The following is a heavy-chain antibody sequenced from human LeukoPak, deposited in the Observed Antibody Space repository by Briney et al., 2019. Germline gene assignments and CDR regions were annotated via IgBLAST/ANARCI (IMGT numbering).Heavy chain of an antibody. CDR2: ISGSGDNR. D-gene: IGHD3-10*01. Sequence: GSLRLSCAASGFTFSSHAMSWVRQAPGKGLEWVSSISGSGDNRNYADSVKGRFTISRDNAKNSLHLQMNSLGVEDTAIYYCVKVAKYYYGSETYYFFEHWGQGTPVT. CDR3: VKVAKYYYGSETYYFFEH. V-gene: IGHV3-23*01. CDR1: GFTFSSHA. J-gene: IGHJ4*02.